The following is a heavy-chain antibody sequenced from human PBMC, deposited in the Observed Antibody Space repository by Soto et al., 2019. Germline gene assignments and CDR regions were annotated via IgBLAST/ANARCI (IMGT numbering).Heavy chain of an antibody. V-gene: IGHV4-59*01. CDR2: IYFSGST. CDR1: GGSISSDY. J-gene: IGHJ4*02. CDR3: ARVGGVAARNFAY. D-gene: IGHD6-6*01. Sequence: NPSETLSLTCTVSGGSISSDYWSWVRQPPGKGLEWIGYIYFSGSTNYNPSLESRVTISLDASKTQFSLKLRSLTTADTAVYYCARVGGVAARNFAYWGQGTLVTVSS.